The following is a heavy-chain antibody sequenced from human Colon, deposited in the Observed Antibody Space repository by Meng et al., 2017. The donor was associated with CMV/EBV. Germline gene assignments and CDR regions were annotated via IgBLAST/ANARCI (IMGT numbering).Heavy chain of an antibody. CDR2: MNLNSGNT. CDR1: GYSFNTYD. J-gene: IGHJ6*02. D-gene: IGHD3-22*01. V-gene: IGHV1-8*01. CDR3: ARVNYDSSGYSYGMDV. Sequence: ASVKVSCKASGYSFNTYDITWVRQAPGQGLEWMGWMNLNSGNTGFAQKFQGRVTMTRNTSITTAYMELSSLRSEDTAVYYCARVNYDSSGYSYGMDVWGQGTTV.